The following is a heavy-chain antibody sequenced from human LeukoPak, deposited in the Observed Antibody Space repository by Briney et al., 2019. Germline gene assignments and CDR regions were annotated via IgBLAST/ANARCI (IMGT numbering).Heavy chain of an antibody. CDR2: VSSNGAKT. CDR3: GKEERRVITPGLDY. V-gene: IGHV3-23*01. CDR1: GFTFSSYA. D-gene: IGHD4-23*01. J-gene: IGHJ4*02. Sequence: GGSLRLSCAASGFTFSSYAITWVRQAPGKGLEWVSAVSSNGAKTYYADSVKGRFTISRDNYKNMVFLQMNSLRAEDTAVYYCGKEERRVITPGLDYWGQGTLVTVSS.